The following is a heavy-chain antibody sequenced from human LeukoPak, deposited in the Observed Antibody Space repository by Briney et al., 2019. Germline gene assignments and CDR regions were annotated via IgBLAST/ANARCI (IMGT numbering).Heavy chain of an antibody. D-gene: IGHD3-3*01. J-gene: IGHJ5*02. CDR3: AHSRDYDFWSGYYIELGWFDP. V-gene: IGHV2-5*02. CDR1: GLSLSTRGVG. CDR2: IYWDDDK. Sequence: SGPTLVNPTQTLTLTCTFSGLSLSTRGVGVGWIRQPPGKALEWLAVIYWDDDKNFSPSLRSRLTITKDTSKNQVVLRMTNMDPVDTATYYCAHSRDYDFWSGYYIELGWFDPWGQGTLVTVSS.